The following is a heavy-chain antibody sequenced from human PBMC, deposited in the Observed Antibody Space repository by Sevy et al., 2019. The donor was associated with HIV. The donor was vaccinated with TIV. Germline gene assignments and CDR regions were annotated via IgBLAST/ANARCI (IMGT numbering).Heavy chain of an antibody. Sequence: GGSLRLSCRTSGISFDDYAMHWVRQAPGKGLEWVSGISWNSDNIAYGDSVKGRFTVSRDNTKNSLYLQMDSLRAEDTAFYFCVNDHSSAYYLFDYWGQGTLVTVSS. V-gene: IGHV3-9*01. CDR3: VNDHSSAYYLFDY. D-gene: IGHD6-19*01. CDR2: ISWNSDNI. CDR1: GISFDDYA. J-gene: IGHJ4*02.